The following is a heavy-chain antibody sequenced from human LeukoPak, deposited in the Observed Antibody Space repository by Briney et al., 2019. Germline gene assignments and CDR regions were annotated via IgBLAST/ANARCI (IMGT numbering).Heavy chain of an antibody. CDR3: ARGRRTLDY. CDR1: GFTFSSYW. V-gene: IGHV3-7*01. J-gene: IGHJ4*02. Sequence: GGSLRLSCAASGFTFSSYWMTWVRQAPGKGLEWVANIQQDGSEKYYVDSVKGRFTISRDNARKSLYLQMNSLRAEDTAVYFCARGRRTLDYWGQGTLDTVSS. CDR2: IQQDGSEK.